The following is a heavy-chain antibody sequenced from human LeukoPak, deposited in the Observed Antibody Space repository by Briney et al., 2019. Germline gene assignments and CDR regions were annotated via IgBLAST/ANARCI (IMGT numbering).Heavy chain of an antibody. CDR3: ARGINYDTLTGYSISDY. D-gene: IGHD3-9*01. V-gene: IGHV3-53*01. J-gene: IGHJ4*02. CDR1: GFTVSSNY. Sequence: GGSLRLSCAASGFTVSSNYMSWVRQAPGKGLEWVSVIYSGGSTYYADSVKGRFTISRDNSKNTLYLQMDSLRAEDTAVYYCARGINYDTLTGYSISDYWGQGTLVTVSS. CDR2: IYSGGST.